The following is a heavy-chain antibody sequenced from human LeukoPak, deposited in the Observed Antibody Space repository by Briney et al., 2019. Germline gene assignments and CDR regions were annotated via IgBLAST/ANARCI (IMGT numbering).Heavy chain of an antibody. J-gene: IGHJ4*02. V-gene: IGHV3-64D*06. D-gene: IGHD5-24*01. CDR1: GFTFIYYA. CDR3: VKDRGQSIETAGHFGS. Sequence: GGSLRLSCSASGFTFIYYAMHWVRQAPGKGLEYVSGISSNGGNTYYPDSVKGRFTMSRANTNNTLYLQMSSLRAEGTALYYCVKDRGQSIETAGHFGSWGQGTLVTVSS. CDR2: ISSNGGNT.